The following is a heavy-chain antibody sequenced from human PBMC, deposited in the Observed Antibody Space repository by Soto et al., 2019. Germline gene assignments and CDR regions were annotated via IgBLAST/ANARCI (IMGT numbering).Heavy chain of an antibody. D-gene: IGHD3-16*02. CDR3: ARGGGSMITFGGVIVQRWTQAFDI. J-gene: IGHJ3*02. Sequence: GGSLRLSCAASGFTFSSYSMNWVRQAPGKGLEWVSYISSSSSTIYYADSVKGRFTISRDNAKNSLYLQMNSLRAEDTAVYYCARGGGSMITFGGVIVQRWTQAFDIWGQATMVTVSS. CDR2: ISSSSSTI. V-gene: IGHV3-48*01. CDR1: GFTFSSYS.